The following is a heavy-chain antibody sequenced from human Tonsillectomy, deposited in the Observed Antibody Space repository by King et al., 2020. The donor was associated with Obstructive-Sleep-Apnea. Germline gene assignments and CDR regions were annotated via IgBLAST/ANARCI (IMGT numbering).Heavy chain of an antibody. J-gene: IGHJ4*02. CDR2: ISYDGSDK. Sequence: HVQLVESGGGVVQPGRSLRLSCAASGFTFSNYAMHWVRQAPGKGLEWGAVISYDGSDKYYAESVKGRFTISRDNSKNTLYLQMNSLRSEDTAVYYCVRFGGTFSDYWGQGTLVTVSS. V-gene: IGHV3-30*04. CDR1: GFTFSNYA. CDR3: VRFGGTFSDY. D-gene: IGHD2/OR15-2a*01.